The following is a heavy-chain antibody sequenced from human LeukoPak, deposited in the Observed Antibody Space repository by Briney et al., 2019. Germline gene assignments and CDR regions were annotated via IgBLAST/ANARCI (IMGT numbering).Heavy chain of an antibody. J-gene: IGHJ4*02. D-gene: IGHD3-16*02. CDR2: ISAYNGTT. V-gene: IGHV1-18*01. CDR1: GYTFTSYG. Sequence: ASVEVSCKASGYTFTSYGISWVRQAPGQGLEWMGWISAYNGTTNYAQKLQGRVTMTTDTSTSTAYMELRSLRSDDTAVYYCARDHVFITFGGVIVGYYFDYWGQGTLVTVSS. CDR3: ARDHVFITFGGVIVGYYFDY.